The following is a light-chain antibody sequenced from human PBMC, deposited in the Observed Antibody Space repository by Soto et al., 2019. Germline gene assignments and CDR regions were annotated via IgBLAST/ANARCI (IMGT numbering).Light chain of an antibody. V-gene: IGLV1-47*02. CDR2: SNA. J-gene: IGLJ3*02. CDR3: AAWDDSLRGWV. Sequence: QPVLTQPPSASGTPGQRVTISCSGSSSNIGTNFVYWYQQLPGTAPKLLIFSNAQRPSVVPDRFSGSRSGTSASLAISGLRSEDEADYYCAAWDDSLRGWVFGGGTKLTVL. CDR1: SSNIGTNF.